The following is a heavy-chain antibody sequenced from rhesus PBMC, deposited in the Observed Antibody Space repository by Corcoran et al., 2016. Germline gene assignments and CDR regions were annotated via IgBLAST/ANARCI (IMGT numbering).Heavy chain of an antibody. Sequence: EVQLVQSGAEVKRPGESLKISCKTSGYSFTSYWISWVWQMPGKGLEWMGAIDPSDSDTRTTPSRRGQVTISADKSISTAYLQWSRLKASDTATYYCAKSPIAAAGLNYWGQGVLVTVSS. D-gene: IGHD6S26*01. V-gene: IGHV5-20*01. CDR2: IDPSDSDT. CDR3: AKSPIAAAGLNY. CDR1: GYSFTSYW. J-gene: IGHJ4*01.